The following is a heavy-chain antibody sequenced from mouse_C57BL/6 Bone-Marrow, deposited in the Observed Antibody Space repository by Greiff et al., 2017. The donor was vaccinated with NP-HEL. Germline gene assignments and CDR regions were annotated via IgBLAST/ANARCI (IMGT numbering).Heavy chain of an antibody. J-gene: IGHJ1*03. CDR2: IDPETGGT. CDR3: TRLGYDGYCDV. CDR1: GYTFTDYE. Sequence: QVQLQQSGAELVRPGASVTLSCKASGYTFTDYEMHWVKQTPVHGLEWIGAIDPETGGTAYNQKFKGKAILTADKSSSTAYMELRSLTSEDSAVYYCTRLGYDGYCDVWGTGTTVTASS. D-gene: IGHD2-2*01. V-gene: IGHV1-15*01.